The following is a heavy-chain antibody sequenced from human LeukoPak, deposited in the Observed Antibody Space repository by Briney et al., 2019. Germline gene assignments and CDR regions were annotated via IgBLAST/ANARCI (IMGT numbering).Heavy chain of an antibody. CDR2: ISSSGSTI. J-gene: IGHJ4*02. V-gene: IGHV3-48*03. D-gene: IGHD2-21*01. CDR1: GFTFSSYE. CDR3: ARGLVTPSRLMWYYFDY. Sequence: PGGSLRLSCAASGFTFSSYEMNWVRQAPGKGLEWASYISSSGSTIYYADSVKGRFTISRDNAKNSLYLQMNSLRAEDTAVYYCARGLVTPSRLMWYYFDYWGQGTLVTVSS.